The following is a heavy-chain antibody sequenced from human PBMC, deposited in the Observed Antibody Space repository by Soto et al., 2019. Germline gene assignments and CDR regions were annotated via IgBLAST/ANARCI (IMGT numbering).Heavy chain of an antibody. J-gene: IGHJ6*03. CDR2: IWYDGSNK. CDR1: GFTFSSYG. V-gene: IGHV3-33*01. D-gene: IGHD2-2*01. Sequence: GGSLRLSCAASGFTFSSYGMHWVRQAPGKGLEWVAVIWYDGSNKYYADSVKGRFTISRDNSKNTLYLQMNSLRAEDTAVYYCARDHGSTSLYYYYYMDVWGKGTTVTVSS. CDR3: ARDHGSTSLYYYYYMDV.